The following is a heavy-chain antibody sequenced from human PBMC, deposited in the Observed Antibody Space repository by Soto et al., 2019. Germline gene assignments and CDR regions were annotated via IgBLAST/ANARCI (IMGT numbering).Heavy chain of an antibody. J-gene: IGHJ4*02. CDR2: IYYSGNT. CDR3: AREYSRSSGIDY. CDR1: GGSISSYY. Sequence: SETLSLTCTVSGGSISSYYWSWIRQPPGKGLEWIGYIYYSGNTNYNPSLKSRVTISVDTSKNQFSLKLSPVTAADTAVYYCAREYSRSSGIDYWGQGTLVTVSS. V-gene: IGHV4-59*01. D-gene: IGHD6-6*01.